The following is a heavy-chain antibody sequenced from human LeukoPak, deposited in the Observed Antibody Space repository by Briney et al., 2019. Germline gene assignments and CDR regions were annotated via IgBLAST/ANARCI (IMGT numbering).Heavy chain of an antibody. D-gene: IGHD2-8*01. V-gene: IGHV3-33*01. J-gene: IGHJ5*02. Sequence: GGSLRLSCAASGFTLSRSTIHWVRQAPGKGLEWVAVLWSDGTTEMYADSVKGRFTVSRDSSTNTLSLQMNSLRAEDKAVYYWARAGGHCTSNPCYINWFDPWGRGTLVTVSS. CDR1: GFTLSRST. CDR2: LWSDGTTE. CDR3: ARAGGHCTSNPCYINWFDP.